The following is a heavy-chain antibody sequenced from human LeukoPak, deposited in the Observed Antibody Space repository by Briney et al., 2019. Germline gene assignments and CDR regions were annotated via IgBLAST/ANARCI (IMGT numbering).Heavy chain of an antibody. J-gene: IGHJ4*02. Sequence: PSETLSLTCAVYGGSFSGYYWSWIRQPPGKGLEWIGDINHSGSTNYNPSLKSRVTISVDTSRNQFSLKLSSVTAADTAVYYCAGRRVAATNYWGQGTLVTVSS. D-gene: IGHD2-15*01. V-gene: IGHV4-34*01. CDR1: GGSFSGYY. CDR2: INHSGST. CDR3: AGRRVAATNY.